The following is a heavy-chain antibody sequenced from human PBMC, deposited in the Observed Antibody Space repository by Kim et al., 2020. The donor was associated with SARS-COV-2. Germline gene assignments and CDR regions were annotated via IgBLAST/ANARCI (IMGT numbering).Heavy chain of an antibody. V-gene: IGHV3-30*01. CDR3: ARDRFRGVPDCHDY. D-gene: IGHD3-10*01. Sequence: YSDSGRGRFSTSRDNSKNTLYLQMNSLRPEETAAYYCARDRFRGVPDCHDYWGEGTLVTVSS. J-gene: IGHJ4*02.